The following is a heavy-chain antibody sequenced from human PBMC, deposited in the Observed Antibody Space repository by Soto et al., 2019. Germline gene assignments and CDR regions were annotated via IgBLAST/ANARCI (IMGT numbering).Heavy chain of an antibody. CDR2: VIPIFGTA. CDR3: ARAPQNYYGSGSYHAPVDY. CDR1: GGTFSSYA. V-gene: IGHV1-69*13. J-gene: IGHJ4*02. D-gene: IGHD3-10*01. Sequence: SSVKVSCNASGGTFSSYAISWVRQAPGQGLEWMGGVIPIFGTANYAQKFQGRVTITADESTSTAYMELSSLRSEDTAVYYCARAPQNYYGSGSYHAPVDYWGQGTLVTVSS.